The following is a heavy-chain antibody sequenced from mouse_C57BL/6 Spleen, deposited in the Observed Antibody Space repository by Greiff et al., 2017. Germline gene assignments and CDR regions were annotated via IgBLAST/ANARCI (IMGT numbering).Heavy chain of an antibody. CDR2: INPSNGGT. J-gene: IGHJ1*03. CDR3: ATPYYYGSSYELYWYFDV. D-gene: IGHD1-1*01. CDR1: GYTFTSYW. V-gene: IGHV1-53*01. Sequence: QVQLQQPGTELVKPGASVKLSCKASGYTFTSYWMHWVKQRPGQGLEWIGNINPSNGGTNYNEKFKSKATLTVDKSSSTAYMQLSSLTSEDSAVYYCATPYYYGSSYELYWYFDVWGTGTTVTVSS.